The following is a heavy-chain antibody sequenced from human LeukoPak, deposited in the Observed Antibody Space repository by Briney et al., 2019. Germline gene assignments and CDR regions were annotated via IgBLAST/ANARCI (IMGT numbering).Heavy chain of an antibody. V-gene: IGHV1-18*01. Sequence: ASMKVSCKASGYTFTSYGISWVRQAPGQGLEWMGWISAYNGNTNYAQKLQGRVTMTTDTSTSTAYMELRSLRSDDTAVYYCARGPKTLDYDFWSGFPYYYYGMDVWGQGTTVTVSS. CDR3: ARGPKTLDYDFWSGFPYYYYGMDV. D-gene: IGHD3-3*01. CDR1: GYTFTSYG. CDR2: ISAYNGNT. J-gene: IGHJ6*02.